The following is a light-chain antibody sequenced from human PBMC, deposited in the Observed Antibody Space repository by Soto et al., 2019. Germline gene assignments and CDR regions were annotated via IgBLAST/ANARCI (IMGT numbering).Light chain of an antibody. V-gene: IGKV1-5*03. Sequence: DIQMTQSPSTLSASVGDRVTITCRASQSISSWLAWYQQKPGKAPKLLIYKASTLKSGVPSRFSGSGSGTEFTLRISSLQPDDFATYYCQQYNSYSRTFGQGTKVDIK. CDR1: QSISSW. J-gene: IGKJ1*01. CDR3: QQYNSYSRT. CDR2: KAS.